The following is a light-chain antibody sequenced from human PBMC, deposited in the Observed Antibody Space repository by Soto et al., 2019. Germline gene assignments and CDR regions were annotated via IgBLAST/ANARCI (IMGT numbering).Light chain of an antibody. CDR2: AAS. Sequence: DTQMSQSPSSLSASVGDRITITCRASQNINNFLNWYHQKPGRTPKLLVFAASTLQSGVPSRFSGSGSGTDFTLTISSLQPEDVGTYYCQQSDNLPDFTVGPGTKVNI. J-gene: IGKJ3*01. V-gene: IGKV1-39*01. CDR1: QNINNF. CDR3: QQSDNLPDFT.